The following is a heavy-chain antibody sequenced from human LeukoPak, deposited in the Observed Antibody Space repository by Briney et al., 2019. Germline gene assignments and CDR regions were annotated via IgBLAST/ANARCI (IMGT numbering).Heavy chain of an antibody. V-gene: IGHV1-8*01. D-gene: IGHD2-8*02. CDR3: ARGVLGYYYYYMDL. CDR2: MNPKSGDT. J-gene: IGHJ6*03. CDR1: RSTFKTYD. Sequence: ASVRVSCKASRSTFKTYDIIWVRHASGQGLEWMGWMNPKSGDTVCAETFQARVTMTRNISMNTAYMELSNLKSEDTAIYYCARGVLGYYYYYMDLWGEGTTVTVSS.